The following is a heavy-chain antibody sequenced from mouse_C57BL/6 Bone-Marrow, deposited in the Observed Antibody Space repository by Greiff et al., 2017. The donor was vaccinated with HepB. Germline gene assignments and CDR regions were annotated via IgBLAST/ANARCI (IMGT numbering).Heavy chain of an antibody. V-gene: IGHV1-55*01. CDR2: IYPGSGST. Sequence: QVQLQQPGAELVKPGASVKMSCKASGYTFTSYWITWVKQRPGQGLEWIGDIYPGSGSTNYNEKFKSKATLTVDTSSSTAYMQLSSLTSEDSAVYYCARSGVVATWDFDYWGQGTTLTVSS. J-gene: IGHJ2*01. CDR1: GYTFTSYW. CDR3: ARSGVVATWDFDY. D-gene: IGHD1-1*01.